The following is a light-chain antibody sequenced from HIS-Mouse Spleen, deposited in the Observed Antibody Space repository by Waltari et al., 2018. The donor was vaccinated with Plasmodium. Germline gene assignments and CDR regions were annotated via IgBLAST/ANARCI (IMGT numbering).Light chain of an antibody. CDR3: FSYAGSYTVV. J-gene: IGLJ2*01. Sequence: QSALTQPRSVSGSPGQSVTISCTGTSSDVGGYNYVSWYQKHPGKAPKLMIYYVIKRPSWFPDRFSGSKCGNPASLTISWLQAWYEADYYCFSYAGSYTVVFGGGTKLTVL. CDR2: YVI. V-gene: IGLV2-11*01. CDR1: SSDVGGYNY.